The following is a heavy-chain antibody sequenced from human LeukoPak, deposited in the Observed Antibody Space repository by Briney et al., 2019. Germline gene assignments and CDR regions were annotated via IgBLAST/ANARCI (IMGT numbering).Heavy chain of an antibody. J-gene: IGHJ3*02. D-gene: IGHD3-22*01. CDR3: ARRTTYYYDSSGDLDAFDI. V-gene: IGHV5-51*01. Sequence: GESLVISCKGSGYSFTSYWIGWVSQMPGKGLEWMGIIYPGDSDTRYSPSFQGQVTISADKSISTAYLQWSSLKASDTAMYYCARRTTYYYDSSGDLDAFDIWGQGTMVTVSS. CDR2: IYPGDSDT. CDR1: GYSFTSYW.